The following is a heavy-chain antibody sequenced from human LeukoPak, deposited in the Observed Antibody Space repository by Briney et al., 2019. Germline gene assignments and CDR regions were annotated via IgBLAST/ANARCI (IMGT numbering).Heavy chain of an antibody. J-gene: IGHJ4*02. CDR2: ILQSGST. Sequence: PSETLSLTCAVSGDSISSNYWWSWVRQSPGKGLEWIGEILQSGSTNYNPSLRSRVTISIDKSKNQFSLNLSSVTAADTAVYYCARESWSYASKFHYWGQGTLVTVSS. D-gene: IGHD3-16*01. CDR1: GDSISSNYW. CDR3: ARESWSYASKFHY. V-gene: IGHV4-4*02.